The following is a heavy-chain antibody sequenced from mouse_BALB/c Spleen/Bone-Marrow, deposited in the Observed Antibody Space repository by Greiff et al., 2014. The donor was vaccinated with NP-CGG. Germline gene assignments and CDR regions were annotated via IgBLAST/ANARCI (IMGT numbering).Heavy chain of an antibody. CDR1: GFTFSDYY. V-gene: IGHV5-4*02. J-gene: IGHJ3*01. Sequence: EAHLVESGGGLVKPGGSLKLSCAASGFTFSDYYMYWVRQTPEKRLEWVATISDGGSYTYYPDSVKGRFTISRDNAKNNLYLQMSSLKSEDTAMYYCAREGDGAYWGQGTLVTVSA. CDR3: AREGDGAY. CDR2: ISDGGSYT. D-gene: IGHD3-3*01.